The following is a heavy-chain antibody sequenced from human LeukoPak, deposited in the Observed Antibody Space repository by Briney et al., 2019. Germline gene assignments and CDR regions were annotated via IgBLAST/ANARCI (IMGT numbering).Heavy chain of an antibody. V-gene: IGHV3-21*01. D-gene: IGHD4-17*01. CDR2: ISSSSTYI. CDR1: GFTFSSYT. CDR3: ARTTVTSYFYYYMDV. Sequence: PGGSLRLSCAASGFTFSSYTMNWVRQAPGMGLEWVSSISSSSTYIYYADSVKGRFTISRDNAKNSLYLQMNSLRAEDTAVYYCARTTVTSYFYYYMDVWGKGTTVTVSS. J-gene: IGHJ6*03.